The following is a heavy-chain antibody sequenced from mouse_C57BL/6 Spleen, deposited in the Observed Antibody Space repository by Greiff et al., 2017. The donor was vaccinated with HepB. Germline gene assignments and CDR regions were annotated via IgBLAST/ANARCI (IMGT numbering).Heavy chain of an antibody. V-gene: IGHV1-81*01. CDR1: GYTFTSYG. CDR2: IYPRSGNT. Sequence: VQLQQSGAELARPGASVKLSCKASGYTFTSYGISWVKQRTGQGLEWIGEIYPRSGNTYYNEKFKGKATLTADKSSSTAYMELRSRPSEDSAVYFCAKVAIYYGNYRFAYWGQGTLVTVSA. J-gene: IGHJ3*01. CDR3: AKVAIYYGNYRFAY. D-gene: IGHD2-1*01.